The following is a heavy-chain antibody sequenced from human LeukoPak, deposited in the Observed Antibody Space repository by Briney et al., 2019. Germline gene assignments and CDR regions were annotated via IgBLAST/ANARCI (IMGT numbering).Heavy chain of an antibody. CDR2: IIPIFGTA. J-gene: IGHJ4*02. CDR1: GGTFSSYA. Sequence: GASVKVSCKASGGTFSSYAISWVRQAPGQGLEWMGGIIPIFGTANYAQKFQGRVTITADKSTSTAYMELSSLRSEDTAVYYCARSPRGYSFYFDYWGQGTLVTVSS. CDR3: ARSPRGYSFYFDY. V-gene: IGHV1-69*06. D-gene: IGHD3-22*01.